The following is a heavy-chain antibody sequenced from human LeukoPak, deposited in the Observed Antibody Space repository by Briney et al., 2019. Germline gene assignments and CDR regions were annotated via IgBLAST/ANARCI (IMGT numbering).Heavy chain of an antibody. CDR1: GVSISGYY. CDR3: AKSRSLGLQYFDT. V-gene: IGHV4-59*01. Sequence: SETMSLTCTVSGVSISGYYWNWIRQSPEKGLEWIGYIYHSGTINFNPSLKARVTMSIDTSKNQFSLKLSSVTAADTAVYYCAKSRSLGLQYFDTWGQGTLATVSS. CDR2: IYHSGTI. J-gene: IGHJ4*02. D-gene: IGHD4-11*01.